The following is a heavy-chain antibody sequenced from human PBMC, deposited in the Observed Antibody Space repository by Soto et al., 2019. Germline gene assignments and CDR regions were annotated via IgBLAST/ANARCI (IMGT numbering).Heavy chain of an antibody. CDR3: ARDPGYCTNGVCPIFDF. Sequence: PSETLSLTCTVPRHSVTNYFWSWMRQPPGKGLEWIGHMFHGGRTNYSPSLKSRVTMSLDSSRNQFSLNLSSVTAADTAVYFCARDPGYCTNGVCPIFDFWGQGLLVTVSS. D-gene: IGHD2-8*01. J-gene: IGHJ4*02. CDR2: MFHGGRT. CDR1: RHSVTNYF. V-gene: IGHV4-59*02.